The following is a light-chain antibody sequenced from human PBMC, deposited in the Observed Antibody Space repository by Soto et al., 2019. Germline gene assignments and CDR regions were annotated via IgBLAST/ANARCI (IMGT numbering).Light chain of an antibody. CDR1: QSVSSSY. V-gene: IGKV3-20*01. J-gene: IGKJ2*01. CDR3: QQYGSSGMYT. Sequence: EIVLTQSPGTLSLSPGERATLSCRASQSVSSSYLAWYQQKPGQAPRLLIYGASSRATGIPDRFSGSRSGTDFTLTISRLEPEDFAVYYCQQYGSSGMYTFGQGTKLEIK. CDR2: GAS.